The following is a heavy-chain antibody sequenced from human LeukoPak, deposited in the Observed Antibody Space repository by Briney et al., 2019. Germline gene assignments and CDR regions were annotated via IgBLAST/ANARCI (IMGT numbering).Heavy chain of an antibody. CDR2: INPNSGGT. J-gene: IGHJ4*02. CDR1: GYTFTGYY. CDR3: ARAAMGDYGDYVLDY. V-gene: IGHV1-2*02. Sequence: SLKVSCKASGYTFTGYYMHWVRQAPGQGLEWMGWINPNSGGTNYAQKFQGRVTMTRDTSISTAYMELSRLRSDDTAVYYCARAAMGDYGDYVLDYWGQGTLVTVSS. D-gene: IGHD4-17*01.